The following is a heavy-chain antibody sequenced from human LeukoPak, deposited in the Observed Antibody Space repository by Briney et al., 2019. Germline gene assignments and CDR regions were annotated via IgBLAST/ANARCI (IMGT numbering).Heavy chain of an antibody. CDR2: INQDGSEK. CDR1: GFTFSIYW. D-gene: IGHD1-1*01. J-gene: IGHJ4*02. CDR3: ARAVSTGMVDY. V-gene: IGHV3-7*01. Sequence: AGGSLRLSCAASGFTFSIYWMSWVRQAPGKGLEWVANINQDGSEKYYVDSVEGRFTISKDNAKNSLYLQMNSLRAEDTAVYYCARAVSTGMVDYWGQGTLVTVSS.